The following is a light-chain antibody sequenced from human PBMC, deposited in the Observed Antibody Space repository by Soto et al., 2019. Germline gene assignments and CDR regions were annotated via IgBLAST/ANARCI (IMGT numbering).Light chain of an antibody. CDR3: QHYDNLPLT. CDR1: QDISNY. CDR2: DAA. J-gene: IGKJ4*01. Sequence: DIQMTQSPSSLSASVGDRVTITCQASQDISNYLNWYQYKPGKAPKVLIFDAASLETGVPSRFSGSGYGTDFSLTINSLQPEDVATYYCQHYDNLPLTFGGGTKVDIK. V-gene: IGKV1-33*01.